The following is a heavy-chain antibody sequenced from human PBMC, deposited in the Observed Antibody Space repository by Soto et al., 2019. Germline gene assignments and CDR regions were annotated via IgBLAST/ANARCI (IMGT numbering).Heavy chain of an antibody. CDR3: AKWESTIHSGYDRLGY. Sequence: EVQLLESGGGLVQPGGSLRLSCAASGFTFSSYAMSWVRQAPGKGLEWVSAISGSGGSTYCADSVKGRFTISRDNSKNTLYLQMNSLRAEDTAVYYCAKWESTIHSGYDRLGYWGQGTLVTVSS. CDR2: ISGSGGST. J-gene: IGHJ4*02. D-gene: IGHD5-12*01. V-gene: IGHV3-23*01. CDR1: GFTFSSYA.